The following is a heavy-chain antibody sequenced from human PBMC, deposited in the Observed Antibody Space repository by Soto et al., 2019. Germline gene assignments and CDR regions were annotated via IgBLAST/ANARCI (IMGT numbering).Heavy chain of an antibody. CDR2: INPNSGGT. Sequence: SLKVSCKTSGYTFTGYFRHWVRQAPGQGLEWMGWINPNSGGTNYAQKFQGWVTMTRDTSISTAYMELSRLRSDDTAVYYCARSYYSSPFPMLDHRGQGTLVTVYS. J-gene: IGHJ4*02. CDR1: GYTFTGYF. D-gene: IGHD1-26*01. CDR3: ARSYYSSPFPMLDH. V-gene: IGHV1-2*04.